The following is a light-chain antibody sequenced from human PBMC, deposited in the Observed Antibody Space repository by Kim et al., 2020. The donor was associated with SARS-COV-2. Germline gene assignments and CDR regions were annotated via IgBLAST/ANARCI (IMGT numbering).Light chain of an antibody. Sequence: PVQSARIPCPGDKLGDKYACWYQQKPGQSPVLVIYQDSKRPSGIPERFSGSNSGNTATLTISGTQAMDEADYYCQAWDSSTVVFGGGTQLTVL. V-gene: IGLV3-1*01. CDR3: QAWDSSTVV. CDR2: QDS. CDR1: KLGDKY. J-gene: IGLJ2*01.